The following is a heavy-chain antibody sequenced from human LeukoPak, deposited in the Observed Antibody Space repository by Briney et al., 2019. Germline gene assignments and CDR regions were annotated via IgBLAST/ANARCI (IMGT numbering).Heavy chain of an antibody. CDR1: GHSISSGYY. J-gene: IGHJ2*01. D-gene: IGHD3-22*01. Sequence: SETLSLTCTVSGHSISSGYYWGWIRQPPGKGLEWIGRIYHSGSTYYNPSLKSRVTISVDTSKNQFSLKLSSVTAADTAVYYCARDLSRPEHYDSSTYYSGWYFDLWGRGTLVTVSS. CDR3: ARDLSRPEHYDSSTYYSGWYFDL. CDR2: IYHSGST. V-gene: IGHV4-38-2*02.